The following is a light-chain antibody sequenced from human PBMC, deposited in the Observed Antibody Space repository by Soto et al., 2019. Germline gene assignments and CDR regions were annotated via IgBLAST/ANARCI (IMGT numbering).Light chain of an antibody. CDR1: SSDVGAYNY. CDR3: SSYTSSDTLNV. CDR2: DVS. Sequence: QSALTQPASVSGSPGQSITISCTGTSSDVGAYNYVSWYQQHPGKAPKLMIYDVSNRPSGVSNRFSGSKSGNTASLTISGLQAEDEADYYCSSYTSSDTLNVFGTGTKVTVL. J-gene: IGLJ1*01. V-gene: IGLV2-14*03.